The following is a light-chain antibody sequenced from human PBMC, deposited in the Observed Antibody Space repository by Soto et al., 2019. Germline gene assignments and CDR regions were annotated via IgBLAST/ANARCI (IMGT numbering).Light chain of an antibody. J-gene: IGLJ2*01. CDR1: RSDGGGYKY. CDR2: DVS. CDR3: CSYRGSRPPLG. V-gene: IGLV2-11*01. Sequence: QSALTQPRSVSGSPGQSVAISCTGSRSDGGGYKYVSWYQQFPGKAPKLIIYDVSRRPSGVPDRFSGSKSGNTASLTISGLQAEDDRDYYCCSYRGSRPPLGFGGGTQLTVL.